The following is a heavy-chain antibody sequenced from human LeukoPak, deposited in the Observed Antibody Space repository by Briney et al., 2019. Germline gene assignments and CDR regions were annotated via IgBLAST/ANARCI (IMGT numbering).Heavy chain of an antibody. D-gene: IGHD3-22*01. Sequence: ASVKVSCKASGYSYTHYGIAWVRQAPGQGLEWMGWISGYNGGRNFAPKVQGRVTMTTDTSANIAYMELRSLRSEDTAVYYCATGDSSGYYPYYFDQWGQGTLVAVSS. V-gene: IGHV1-18*01. CDR2: ISGYNGGR. J-gene: IGHJ4*02. CDR1: GYSYTHYG. CDR3: ATGDSSGYYPYYFDQ.